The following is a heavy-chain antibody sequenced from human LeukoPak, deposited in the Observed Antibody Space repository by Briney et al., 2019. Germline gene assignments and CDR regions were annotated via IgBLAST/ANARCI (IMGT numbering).Heavy chain of an antibody. Sequence: SVKVSCKASGGTFSSYAISWVRQAPGQGLELMGGIIPIFGTANYAQKFQGRVTITTDESTSTAYMELSSLRSEDTAVYYCASHHRAAAGPFTGDYWGQGTLVTVSS. CDR3: ASHHRAAAGPFTGDY. D-gene: IGHD6-13*01. J-gene: IGHJ4*02. CDR1: GGTFSSYA. V-gene: IGHV1-69*05. CDR2: IIPIFGTA.